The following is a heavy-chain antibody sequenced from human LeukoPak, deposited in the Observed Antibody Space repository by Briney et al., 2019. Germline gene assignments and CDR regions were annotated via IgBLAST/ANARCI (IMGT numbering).Heavy chain of an antibody. CDR1: GFNFRTYG. Sequence: PGGSLRLSCAASGFNFRTYGMSWVRQAPGKGLEWVSAISGSGGSTYYADSVKGRFTISRDNSKNTLYLQMNSLRAEDTAIYYCAKDSYDDYGDSFDPWGQGTLVTVSS. D-gene: IGHD4-17*01. J-gene: IGHJ5*02. V-gene: IGHV3-23*01. CDR2: ISGSGGST. CDR3: AKDSYDDYGDSFDP.